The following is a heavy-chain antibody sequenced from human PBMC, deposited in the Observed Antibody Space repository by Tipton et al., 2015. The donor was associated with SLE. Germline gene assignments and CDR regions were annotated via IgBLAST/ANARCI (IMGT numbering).Heavy chain of an antibody. CDR2: IKQDGSEK. D-gene: IGHD6-13*01. CDR1: GFTFSSYW. V-gene: IGHV3-7*04. Sequence: SLRLSCAASGFTFSSYWMSWVRQAPGKGLEWVANIKQDGSEKYYVDSVKGRFTISRDNAKNSLYLQMNSLRAEDTAVYYCARVPGIAAAGEGYWGQGTLDTVSS. CDR3: ARVPGIAAAGEGY. J-gene: IGHJ4*02.